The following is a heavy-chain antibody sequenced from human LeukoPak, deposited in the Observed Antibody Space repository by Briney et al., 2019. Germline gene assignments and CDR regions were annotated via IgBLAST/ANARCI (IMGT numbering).Heavy chain of an antibody. D-gene: IGHD6-6*01. J-gene: IGHJ4*02. CDR3: ASGIAARLDY. V-gene: IGHV4-34*01. CDR1: GGSFSGYY. Sequence: SSETLSLTCAVYGGSFSGYYWSWIRQPPGKGLEWIGEINHSGSTNYNPSLKSRVTISVDTSKNQFSLKLSSVTAADTAVYYCASGIAARLDYWGQGTLVTVSS. CDR2: INHSGST.